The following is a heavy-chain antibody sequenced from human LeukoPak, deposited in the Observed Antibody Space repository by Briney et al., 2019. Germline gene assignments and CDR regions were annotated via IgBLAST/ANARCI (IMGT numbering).Heavy chain of an antibody. D-gene: IGHD6-19*01. CDR1: GFTACSNY. V-gene: IGHV3-53*01. J-gene: IGHJ3*02. Sequence: GGSLRLSCAASGFTACSNYMSWVRQAPGKGLEWVSVIYSGGSTYYADSVKGRVTISRDNSKNTLYLQMNSLRAEDTAVYYCARVEYSSGWLGAFDIWGQGTMVTVSS. CDR2: IYSGGST. CDR3: ARVEYSSGWLGAFDI.